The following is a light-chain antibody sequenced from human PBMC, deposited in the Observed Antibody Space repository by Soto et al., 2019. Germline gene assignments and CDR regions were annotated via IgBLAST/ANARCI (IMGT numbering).Light chain of an antibody. CDR3: SSYTSSSTLR. J-gene: IGLJ3*02. Sequence: QSALTQPASVSGSPGQSITISCTGTSSDLGTYDFVSWYQHQPGKAPKLVIYEVTNRPSGISSRFSGSKSGNTASLTISGLRAEDEADYYCSSYTSSSTLRFGGGTKLTVL. CDR1: SSDLGTYDF. V-gene: IGLV2-14*01. CDR2: EVT.